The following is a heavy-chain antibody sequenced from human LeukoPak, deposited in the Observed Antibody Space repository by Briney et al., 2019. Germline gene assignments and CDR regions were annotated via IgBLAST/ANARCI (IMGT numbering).Heavy chain of an antibody. CDR1: GFTFSSYA. CDR3: AREGNTYYYYYGMDV. J-gene: IGHJ6*02. Sequence: GGSLRLSCAASGFTFSSYAMHWVRQAPGQGLEWVAVISYDGSNKYYADSVKGRFTISRDNSKNTLYLQMYSLRAEDTAVYYCAREGNTYYYYYGMDVWGQGTTVTVSS. D-gene: IGHD2/OR15-2a*01. V-gene: IGHV3-30-3*01. CDR2: ISYDGSNK.